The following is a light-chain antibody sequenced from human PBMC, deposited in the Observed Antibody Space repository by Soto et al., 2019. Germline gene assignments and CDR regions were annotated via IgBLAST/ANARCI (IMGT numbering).Light chain of an antibody. CDR1: ESVSSY. CDR3: QQRSNWPPM. CDR2: DAS. Sequence: EIVLTQSPATLSLSPGEKATLSCRASESVSSYLAWYQQKPGQAPRLLIYDASNRATGIPARFSGSGSGTDFTLTISSLDSEDFAVYYCQQRSNWPPMFGQGTKVDI. J-gene: IGKJ1*01. V-gene: IGKV3-11*01.